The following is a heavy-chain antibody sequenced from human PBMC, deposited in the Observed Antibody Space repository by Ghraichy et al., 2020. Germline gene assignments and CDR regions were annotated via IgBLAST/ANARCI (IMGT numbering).Heavy chain of an antibody. CDR3: ARDRRVAAPGTSYYYGLDV. V-gene: IGHV3-21*01. CDR2: ISSSSTYI. Sequence: GESLNISCAASGFTFSTYSMNWVRQAPGKGLEWVSSISSSSTYIYYADSAKGRFTISRDNAKNSLYLQMNSLRAEDTAVYYCARDRRVAAPGTSYYYGLDVWGRGTTVTVSS. D-gene: IGHD6-13*01. CDR1: GFTFSTYS. J-gene: IGHJ6*02.